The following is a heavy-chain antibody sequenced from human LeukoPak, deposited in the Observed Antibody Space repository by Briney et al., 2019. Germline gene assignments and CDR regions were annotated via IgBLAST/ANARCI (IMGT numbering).Heavy chain of an antibody. Sequence: APVKASCKPSGGPFTTFSINWVQQSPGHALEWMGRVIPAFGTADYSQNFQGRVTFTADMSTAAAYMDLRSLRSDDTALYYCATQGIGLAGGYFDSWGQGTRVTVSS. CDR2: VIPAFGTA. V-gene: IGHV1-69*06. D-gene: IGHD2-8*02. J-gene: IGHJ4*02. CDR3: ATQGIGLAGGYFDS. CDR1: GGPFTTFS.